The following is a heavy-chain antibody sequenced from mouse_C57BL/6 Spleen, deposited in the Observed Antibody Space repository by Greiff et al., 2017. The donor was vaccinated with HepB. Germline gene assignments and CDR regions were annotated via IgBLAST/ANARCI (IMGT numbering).Heavy chain of an antibody. CDR2: IDPEDGET. CDR1: GFNIKDYY. V-gene: IGHV14-2*01. D-gene: IGHD2-3*01. Sequence: VQLKQSGAELVKPGASVKLSCTASGFNIKDYYMHWVKQRTEQGLEWIGRIDPEDGETKYAPKFQGKATLTADTSSNTAYLQLSSLTSEDTAVYYCARSGDGYYLDYWGQGTTLTVSS. CDR3: ARSGDGYYLDY. J-gene: IGHJ2*01.